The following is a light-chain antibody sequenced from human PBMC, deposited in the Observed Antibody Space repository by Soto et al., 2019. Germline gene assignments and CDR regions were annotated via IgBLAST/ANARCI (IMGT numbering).Light chain of an antibody. V-gene: IGLV2-14*01. Sequence: QSALTQPASVSWSPGQSSTISCTGTSIDVGGYNYVSWYQQHPDKAHKLMIYDVSNRPSGFPNRFSGSKSVTKASLTISGLQAEDEADYYCSSYTPRRPLILGGGTKLTVL. J-gene: IGLJ2*01. CDR1: SIDVGGYNY. CDR3: SSYTPRRPLI. CDR2: DVS.